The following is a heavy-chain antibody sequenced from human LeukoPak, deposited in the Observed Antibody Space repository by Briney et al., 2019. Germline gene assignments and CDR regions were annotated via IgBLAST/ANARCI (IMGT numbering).Heavy chain of an antibody. CDR2: INHSGST. CDR3: ASFDFWSGSNNFDI. CDR1: GGSFSGYY. D-gene: IGHD3-3*01. Sequence: SETLSLTCAVYGGSFSGYYWSWIRQPPGKGLEWIGEINHSGSTNYNPSLKRRVTISVDTSKNQFSLKLSSVTAADTAVYYCASFDFWSGSNNFDIWGQGTMVTVSS. V-gene: IGHV4-34*01. J-gene: IGHJ3*02.